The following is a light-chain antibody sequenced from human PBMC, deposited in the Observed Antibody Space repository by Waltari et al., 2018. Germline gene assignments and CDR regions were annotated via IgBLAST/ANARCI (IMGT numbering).Light chain of an antibody. V-gene: IGKV3-11*01. Sequence: EIVLTQSPATLSLSPGERATLSCRASQSVSSYLAWYQQKPGQAPRLRIYDASNRATGIPAMFSGSGSGTDFILAISSLEPEDFAVYYCQQRSNWPPTFGQGTRLEIK. CDR2: DAS. CDR3: QQRSNWPPT. CDR1: QSVSSY. J-gene: IGKJ5*01.